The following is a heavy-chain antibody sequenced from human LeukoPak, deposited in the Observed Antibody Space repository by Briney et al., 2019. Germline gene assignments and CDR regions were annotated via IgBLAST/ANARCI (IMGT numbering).Heavy chain of an antibody. D-gene: IGHD3-3*01. CDR1: GGSISSYS. CDR3: ARASGLTRHGMDV. CDR2: IYSSGST. Sequence: SETLSLTCTVSGGSISSYSWNWIRQPPGQGLEWIGIIYSSGSTNYNPSLKSRVTISVDTSKNQFSLKLSSVTAADTAVYSCARASGLTRHGMDVWGQGTTVTVSS. J-gene: IGHJ6*02. V-gene: IGHV4-59*01.